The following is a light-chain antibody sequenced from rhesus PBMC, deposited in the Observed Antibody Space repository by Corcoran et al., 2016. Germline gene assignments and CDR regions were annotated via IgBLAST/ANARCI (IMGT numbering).Light chain of an antibody. J-gene: IGKJ3*01. V-gene: IGKV1-74*01. CDR2: KAS. Sequence: DIQMTQSPSSLSASVGDRVTITCRASENVNNYLNWYQQKPGKAPKLLIKKASTLQSGVPSRFSGSGSWTDYTFTISSLHPEVVAAYYCQHGYCTPFTFDPRAKLDIK. CDR3: QHGYCTPFT. CDR1: ENVNNY.